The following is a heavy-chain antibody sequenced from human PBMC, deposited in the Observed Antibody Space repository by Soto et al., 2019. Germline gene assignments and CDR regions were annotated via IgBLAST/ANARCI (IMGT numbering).Heavy chain of an antibody. CDR3: ARRNCGGDCHYYYGMDV. D-gene: IGHD2-21*02. CDR2: IYYSGST. J-gene: IGHJ6*02. CDR1: DRSISRYY. V-gene: IGHV4-59*08. Sequence: PSETLSLTCTVSDRSISRYYWSWIRQPPGKGLEWIGYIYYSGSTNYNPSLKSRVTISVDTSKNQFSLKLSSVTAADTAVYYCARRNCGGDCHYYYGMDVWGQGTTVTVSS.